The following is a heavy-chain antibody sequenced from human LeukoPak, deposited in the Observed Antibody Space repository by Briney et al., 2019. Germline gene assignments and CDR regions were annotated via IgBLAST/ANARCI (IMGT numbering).Heavy chain of an antibody. CDR2: ISGSGSTI. V-gene: IGHV3-11*01. CDR1: GFTFSDYS. J-gene: IGHJ4*02. D-gene: IGHD6-19*01. Sequence: GGSLRLSCAASGFTFSDYSMSWIRQAPGKGLEWVSYISGSGSTIYYADCVRGRFTISRDNAKNSLYLQMNSLRAEDTAVSYCARTGRSGWYDFDYWGQGTLVTVSS. CDR3: ARTGRSGWYDFDY.